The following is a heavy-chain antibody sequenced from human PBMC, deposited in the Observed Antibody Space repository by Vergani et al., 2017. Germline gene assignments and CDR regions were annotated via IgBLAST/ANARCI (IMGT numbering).Heavy chain of an antibody. CDR1: GFTFDDYA. CDR2: ISWNSGSI. D-gene: IGHD6-13*01. CDR3: AKDISAAGTRGAFDI. J-gene: IGHJ3*02. V-gene: IGHV3-9*01. Sequence: EVQLVESGGGLVQPGRSLRLSCAASGFTFDDYAMHWVRQAPGKGLEWVSGISWNSGSIGYADSVKGRFTISRDNAKNSLYLQMNSLRAEDTALYYCAKDISAAGTRGAFDIWGQGTMVTVSS.